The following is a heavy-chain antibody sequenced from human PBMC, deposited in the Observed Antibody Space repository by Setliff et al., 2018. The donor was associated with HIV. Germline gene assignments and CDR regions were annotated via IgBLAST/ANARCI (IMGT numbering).Heavy chain of an antibody. V-gene: IGHV3-23*01. D-gene: IGHD7-27*01. CDR1: GFTFPNFG. Sequence: PGGSLRLSCAASGFTFPNFGMSWVRQAPGKGLEWVSGISSSGDRTYYADSVKGRFTMSRDNSKNTLHLQMNSLGVEDTAVYYCAKGWGSPDYWGRGTLVTVSS. J-gene: IGHJ4*02. CDR3: AKGWGSPDY. CDR2: ISSSGDRT.